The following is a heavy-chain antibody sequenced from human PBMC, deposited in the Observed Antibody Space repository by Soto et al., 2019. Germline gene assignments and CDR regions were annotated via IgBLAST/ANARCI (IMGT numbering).Heavy chain of an antibody. Sequence: QVQLVQSGAEVKKPGASVKVSCKDYGYTFTSYGISWVRQAPGQGLGWMGWISAYNGNTNYAQKLQVRVTMTTDTATSTAYMELRSLRSDATAVYYCERVEWELLPVDYWGQGTLVTVSA. D-gene: IGHD1-26*01. CDR2: ISAYNGNT. V-gene: IGHV1-18*04. J-gene: IGHJ4*02. CDR1: GYTFTSYG. CDR3: ERVEWELLPVDY.